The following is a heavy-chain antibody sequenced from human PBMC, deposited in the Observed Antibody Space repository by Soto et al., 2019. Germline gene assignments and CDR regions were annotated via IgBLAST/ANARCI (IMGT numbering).Heavy chain of an antibody. CDR2: IWYDGSNK. D-gene: IGHD1-26*01. CDR1: RWG. V-gene: IGHV3-33*06. Sequence: RWGMHRVSKAPGKGLEWVAVIWYDGSNKYYADSVKGRFTISRDNSKNTLYLQMNSLRAEDTAVYYCAKDRSQHISGSYLSSWGPGPLVTVS. CDR3: AKDRSQHISGSYLSS. J-gene: IGHJ5*02.